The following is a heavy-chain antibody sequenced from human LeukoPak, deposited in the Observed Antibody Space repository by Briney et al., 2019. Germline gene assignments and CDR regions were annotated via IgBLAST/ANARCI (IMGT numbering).Heavy chain of an antibody. CDR2: VNHSGST. CDR3: AVRNDYGGNVADY. D-gene: IGHD4-23*01. V-gene: IGHV4-34*01. J-gene: IGHJ4*02. Sequence: SETLSLTCAVYGGSFSGYYWSWIRQPPGKGLEWIGEVNHSGSTNYNPSPKSRVTISVDTSKTQFSLKLSSVTAADTAVYYCAVRNDYGGNVADYWGQGTLVTVSS. CDR1: GGSFSGYY.